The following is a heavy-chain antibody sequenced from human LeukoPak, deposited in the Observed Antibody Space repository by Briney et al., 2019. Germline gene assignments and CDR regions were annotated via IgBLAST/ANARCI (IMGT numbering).Heavy chain of an antibody. CDR2: TNSDGSRT. CDR1: GFTFSTYW. Sequence: PGGSLRLSCAASGFTFSTYWMHWVRQAPGKGLVWVSRTNSDGSRTDYADSVKGRFTISRDNAENTLYLQMNSLRDEDTAVYYCARDDVGFGEWPDYWGQGTLVTVSS. CDR3: ARDDVGFGEWPDY. J-gene: IGHJ4*02. V-gene: IGHV3-74*01. D-gene: IGHD3-10*01.